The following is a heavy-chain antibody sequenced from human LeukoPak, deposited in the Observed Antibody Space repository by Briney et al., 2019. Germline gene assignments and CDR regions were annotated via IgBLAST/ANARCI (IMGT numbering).Heavy chain of an antibody. V-gene: IGHV4-4*07. CDR2: ICSSGST. J-gene: IGHJ3*02. CDR1: GGSISSYY. CDR3: ALGGVPAATEAGDAFDI. D-gene: IGHD2-2*01. Sequence: SETLSLTCTVSGGSISSYYWSWIRQPAGKGLEWLGRICSSGSTTYNPSLKSRVTMSVDTSKNQFSLKLSSVTAADTAVYYCALGGVPAATEAGDAFDIWGQGTMVTVSS.